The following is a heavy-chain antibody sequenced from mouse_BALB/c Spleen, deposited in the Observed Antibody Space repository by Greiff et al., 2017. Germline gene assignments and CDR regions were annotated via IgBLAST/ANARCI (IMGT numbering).Heavy chain of an antibody. Sequence: QVQLKQSGAELVRPGVSVKISCKGSGYTFTDYAMHWVKQSHAKSLEWIGVISTYYGDASYNQKFKGKATMTVDKSSSTAYMELARLTSEDSAIYYCARNGYDKDYYAMDYWGQGTSVTVSS. J-gene: IGHJ4*01. V-gene: IGHV1S137*01. CDR2: ISTYYGDA. D-gene: IGHD2-2*01. CDR1: GYTFTDYA. CDR3: ARNGYDKDYYAMDY.